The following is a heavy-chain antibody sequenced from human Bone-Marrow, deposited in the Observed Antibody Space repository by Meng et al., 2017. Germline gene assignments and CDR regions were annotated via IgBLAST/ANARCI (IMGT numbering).Heavy chain of an antibody. Sequence: GESLKISCAASGFTFSDYYMSWIRQAPGKGLEWVSYISSSGSTIYYADSVKGRFTISRDNSKNTLYLQMNSLRAEDTAIYYCAKGVVVAAFLTAGYFDYWGQGTLVTVSS. CDR1: GFTFSDYY. V-gene: IGHV3-11*01. J-gene: IGHJ4*02. CDR3: AKGVVVAAFLTAGYFDY. D-gene: IGHD2-15*01. CDR2: ISSSGSTI.